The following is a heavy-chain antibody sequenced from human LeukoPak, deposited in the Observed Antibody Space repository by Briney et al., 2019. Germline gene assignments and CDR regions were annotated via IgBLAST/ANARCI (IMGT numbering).Heavy chain of an antibody. CDR3: ARGISGSSGGV. V-gene: IGHV4-4*02. Sequence: SETLSLTCAVSGGSISSSNWWSWVRQPPGKGLEWIGEIYHSGSTNYNPSLKSRVTISVDTSKNQFSLKLSSVTAADTAVYYCARGISGSSGGVWGQGTLVTVSS. D-gene: IGHD1-26*01. J-gene: IGHJ4*02. CDR2: IYHSGST. CDR1: GGSISSSNW.